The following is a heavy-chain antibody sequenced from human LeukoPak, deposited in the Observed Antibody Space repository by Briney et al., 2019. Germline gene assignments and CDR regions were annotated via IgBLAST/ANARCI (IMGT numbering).Heavy chain of an antibody. CDR1: GGSISSYY. J-gene: IGHJ3*02. V-gene: IGHV4-4*09. Sequence: SETLSLTCTVSGGSISSYYWSWIRQPPGKGLEWIGYIYTSGSTNYNPSLKSRVTISVDTSKNRFSLKLSSVTAADTAVYYCARREELELPFGGGAFDIWGQGTMVTVSS. CDR2: IYTSGST. D-gene: IGHD1-7*01. CDR3: ARREELELPFGGGAFDI.